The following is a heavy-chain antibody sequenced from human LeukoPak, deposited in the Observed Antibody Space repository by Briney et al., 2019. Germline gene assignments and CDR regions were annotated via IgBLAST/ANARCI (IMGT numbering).Heavy chain of an antibody. CDR2: SGSNT. Sequence: SGSNTYYADSVKGRFTISRDNAKNSLYLQLNSLRAEDTAVYYCARGIYDSSGYYYGLDVWGQGTTVTVSS. CDR3: ARGIYDSSGYYYGLDV. J-gene: IGHJ6*02. D-gene: IGHD3-22*01. V-gene: IGHV3-11*01.